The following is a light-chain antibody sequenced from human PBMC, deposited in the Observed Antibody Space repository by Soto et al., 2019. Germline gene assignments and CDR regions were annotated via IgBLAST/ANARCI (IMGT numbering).Light chain of an antibody. J-gene: IGLJ2*01. CDR2: ENN. Sequence: NFILTQPHSVSESPGKTLSISCTRSSGSIANNYVQWYQQRPGSAPTTVIYENNQRLSGVPDRFSGSTDGSSNSASLTISGLQTEDEADYYCQSYDSDLVVFGGGTKVTVL. V-gene: IGLV6-57*04. CDR3: QSYDSDLVV. CDR1: SGSIANNY.